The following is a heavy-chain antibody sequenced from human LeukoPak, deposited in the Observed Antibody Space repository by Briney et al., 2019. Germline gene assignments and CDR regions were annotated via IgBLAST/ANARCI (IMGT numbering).Heavy chain of an antibody. Sequence: GSSVKVSCKASGGTFSSYAISWVRQAPGQGLEWMGGIIPIFGTANYAQKFQGRVTITADKSTSTAYMELSRLRSDDTAVYYCARTGYSSSYRFTGDYWGQGTLVTASS. CDR2: IIPIFGTA. CDR3: ARTGYSSSYRFTGDY. D-gene: IGHD6-13*01. J-gene: IGHJ4*02. V-gene: IGHV1-69*06. CDR1: GGTFSSYA.